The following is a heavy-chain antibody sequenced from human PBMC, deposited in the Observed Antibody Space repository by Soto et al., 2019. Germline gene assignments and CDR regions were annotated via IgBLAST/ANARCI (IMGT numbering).Heavy chain of an antibody. CDR1: GGSFSGYY. D-gene: IGHD6-13*01. J-gene: IGHJ1*01. Sequence: LSLTCAVYGGSFSGYYWSWIRQPPGKGLEWIGEINHSGSTNYNPSLKSRVTISVDTSKNQFSLKLSSVTAADTAVYYCARGRGYVRVPTFQHWGQGTLVTVSS. CDR2: INHSGST. CDR3: ARGRGYVRVPTFQH. V-gene: IGHV4-34*01.